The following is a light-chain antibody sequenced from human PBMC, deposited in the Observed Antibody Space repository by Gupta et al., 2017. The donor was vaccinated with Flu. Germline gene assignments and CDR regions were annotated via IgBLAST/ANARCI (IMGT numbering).Light chain of an antibody. CDR3: RQYDRWPRT. CDR1: QSIGSS. V-gene: IGKV3-15*01. CDR2: GAS. Sequence: QATPSVSPGERVTLYCRASQSIGSSLAWYQQKPGQAPSLLISGASTRAAGISDRFSGSGFGTEFTLTVSSLQSEDFAVYYCRQYDRWPRTFGQGTKVEIK. J-gene: IGKJ1*01.